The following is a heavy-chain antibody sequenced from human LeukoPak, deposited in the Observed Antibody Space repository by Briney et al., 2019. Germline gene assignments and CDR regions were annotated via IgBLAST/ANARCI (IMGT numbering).Heavy chain of an antibody. V-gene: IGHV3-30*02. CDR1: GFTFSSYG. CDR3: AKDHPVTNWFDP. D-gene: IGHD3-16*01. J-gene: IGHJ5*02. Sequence: PGGSLGLSCAASGFTFSSYGMHWVRQAPGKGLEWVAFIRYDGSNKYYADSVKGRFTISRDNSKNTLYLQMNSLRAEDTAVYYCAKDHPVTNWFDPWGQGTLVTVSS. CDR2: IRYDGSNK.